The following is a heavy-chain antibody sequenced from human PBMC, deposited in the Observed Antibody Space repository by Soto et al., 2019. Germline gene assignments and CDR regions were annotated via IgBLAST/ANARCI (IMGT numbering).Heavy chain of an antibody. J-gene: IGHJ4*02. V-gene: IGHV4-30-4*01. CDR2: IYNSGST. CDR3: ARGPSGDKVDY. CDR1: GGSINNNGYF. Sequence: QVQLQEWGAGGVEPSQTLSLTCTVSGGSINNNGYFWSWIRQPPGSGLEWIGHIYNSGSTYSNPSLKSRLTISVDTSKNQFSLKLSSVTAADTAVYYCARGPSGDKVDYWGQGTLVTVSS. D-gene: IGHD1-26*01.